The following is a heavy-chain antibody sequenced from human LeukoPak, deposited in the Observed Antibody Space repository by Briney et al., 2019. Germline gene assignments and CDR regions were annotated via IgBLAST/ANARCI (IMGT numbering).Heavy chain of an antibody. V-gene: IGHV3-48*03. J-gene: IGHJ4*02. CDR1: GFTFSSYE. D-gene: IGHD3-22*01. Sequence: GGSLRLSCAASGFTFSSYEMNWVRQAPGKGLEWVSYISGSGATIYYADSVKGRFTISRDNSKNTLYLQMNSLRAEDTAVYYCARDGGEYYDSSGYYDYWGQGTLVTVSS. CDR3: ARDGGEYYDSSGYYDY. CDR2: ISGSGATI.